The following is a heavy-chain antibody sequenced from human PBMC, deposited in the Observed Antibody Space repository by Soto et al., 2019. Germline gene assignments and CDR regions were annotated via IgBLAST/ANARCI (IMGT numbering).Heavy chain of an antibody. CDR1: GFTFSVYK. CDR2: ISNNGDSS. D-gene: IGHD2-15*01. J-gene: IGHJ4*02. V-gene: IGHV3-64D*08. Sequence: PGGSLRLSCSAPGFTFSVYKMHWVRQAPGKGLDYVSGISNNGDSSSYADSVKGRFTISRDNSKNTLYFEMSSLKPEDTAVYYCVAGKLLPFEYWGQGTQVTVSS. CDR3: VAGKLLPFEY.